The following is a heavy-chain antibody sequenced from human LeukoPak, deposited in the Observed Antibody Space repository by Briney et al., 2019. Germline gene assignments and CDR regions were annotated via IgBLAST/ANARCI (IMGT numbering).Heavy chain of an antibody. CDR2: MNPNSGNT. J-gene: IGHJ6*02. CDR1: GYTFTSYD. Sequence: GASVKVSCKASGYTFTSYDINWVRQAPGQGLEWMRWMNPNSGNTGYAQKFQGRVTMTRNTSISTAYMELSSLRSEDTAVYCRARGETYYYDSSGYSYGMDVWGQGTTVTVSS. CDR3: ARGETYYYDSSGYSYGMDV. D-gene: IGHD3-22*01. V-gene: IGHV1-8*01.